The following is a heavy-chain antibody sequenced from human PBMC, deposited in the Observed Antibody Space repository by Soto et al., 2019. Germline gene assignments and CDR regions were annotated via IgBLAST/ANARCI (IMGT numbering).Heavy chain of an antibody. CDR3: ARDRSVRGVIRSGGMDV. CDR1: SGSISSGGYY. Sequence: QVQLQESGPGLVKPSQTLSLTCTVSSGSISSGGYYWSWIRQHPGKGLEWIGYIYYSGSTYYNPSLKSRVTISVDTSKNQFSLKLSSVTAADTAVYYCARDRSVRGVIRSGGMDVWGQGTTVTVSS. D-gene: IGHD3-10*01. CDR2: IYYSGST. J-gene: IGHJ6*02. V-gene: IGHV4-31*03.